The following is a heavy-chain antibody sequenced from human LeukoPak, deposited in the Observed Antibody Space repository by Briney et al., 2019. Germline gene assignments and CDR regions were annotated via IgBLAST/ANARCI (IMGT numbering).Heavy chain of an antibody. CDR3: AKDPGSTFGGNCYFGY. CDR1: GFTFSSYA. Sequence: PGGSLRLSCAASGFTFSSYAMSWVRQAPGKGLEWVSAISGSGGSTYYADSVKGRFTISRDNSKNTLYLQMNSLRAEDTALYYFAKDPGSTFGGNCYFGYWGQGTLVTVSS. CDR2: ISGSGGST. V-gene: IGHV3-23*01. J-gene: IGHJ4*02. D-gene: IGHD2-21*01.